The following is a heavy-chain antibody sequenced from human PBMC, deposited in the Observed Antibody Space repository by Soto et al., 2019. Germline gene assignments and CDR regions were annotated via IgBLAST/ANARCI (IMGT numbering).Heavy chain of an antibody. CDR1: GYTFTSYG. D-gene: IGHD6-13*01. V-gene: IGHV1-3*01. CDR2: INAANGDT. J-gene: IGHJ5*02. Sequence: ASVKVSCKASGYTFTSYGIHWVRQAPGQRLEWMGWINAANGDTKYSPKFQGRVTITRDTSASTAYMELSSLRSEDTAVYYCVRRHVSATGIDWFDPWGQGTLVTVTS. CDR3: VRRHVSATGIDWFDP.